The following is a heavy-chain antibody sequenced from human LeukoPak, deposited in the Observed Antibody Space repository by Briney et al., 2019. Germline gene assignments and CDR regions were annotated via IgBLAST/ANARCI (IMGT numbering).Heavy chain of an antibody. V-gene: IGHV1-8*01. J-gene: IGHJ5*02. Sequence: ASVKVSCKASGYTFTSYDINWVRQATGQGLEWMGWMNPNSGNTGYAQKFQGRVAMTRNTSISTAYMELSSLRSEDTAVYYCARGFSSGWYFNWFDPWGQGTLVTVSS. CDR1: GYTFTSYD. D-gene: IGHD6-19*01. CDR2: MNPNSGNT. CDR3: ARGFSSGWYFNWFDP.